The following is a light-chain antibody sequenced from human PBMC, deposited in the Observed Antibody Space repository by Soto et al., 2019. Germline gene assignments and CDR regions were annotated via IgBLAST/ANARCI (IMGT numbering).Light chain of an antibody. CDR1: SSDIGGYHL. CDR3: CSYAGSNWGNV. V-gene: IGLV2-23*02. J-gene: IGLJ1*01. Sequence: QSVLTQPASVSGSPGQSITISCTGTSSDIGGYHLVSWYQHQSGKAPKLIIYKVSQWPSGVSDRFSASKSGNTASLTISGLQAEDEADYYCCSYAGSNWGNVFGTGTKLTVL. CDR2: KVS.